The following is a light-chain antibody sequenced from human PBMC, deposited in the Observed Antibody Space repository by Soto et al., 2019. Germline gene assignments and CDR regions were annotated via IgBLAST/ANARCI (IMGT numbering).Light chain of an antibody. V-gene: IGKV1-5*03. Sequence: DIQMTQSPSTLSASVGDTVTITCRASHSISDWLAWYQQKPGKAPKLLIYKASSLQSGVPSRFSGSGSGTEFTLTISSLQPDDFATYYCKQYNTYWTFGQGTKVDIK. CDR3: KQYNTYWT. CDR1: HSISDW. J-gene: IGKJ1*01. CDR2: KAS.